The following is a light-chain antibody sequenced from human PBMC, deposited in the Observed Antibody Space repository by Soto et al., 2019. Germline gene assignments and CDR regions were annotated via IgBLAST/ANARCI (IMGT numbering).Light chain of an antibody. CDR2: GAS. Sequence: EIVMTQSPATLSVSPGERATLSCRASQSVSSNLAWYQQKPGQAPRLLIYGASTRATGIPARFSGSGSGTEFTLTISSLQSEDFAVYYCQQYNNWPRWTFGQGPKVDIK. V-gene: IGKV3-15*01. CDR3: QQYNNWPRWT. J-gene: IGKJ1*01. CDR1: QSVSSN.